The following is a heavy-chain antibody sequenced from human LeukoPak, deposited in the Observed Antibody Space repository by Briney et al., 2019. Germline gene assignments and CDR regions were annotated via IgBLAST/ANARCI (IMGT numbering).Heavy chain of an antibody. CDR3: GSPYYYGSGNDY. CDR1: GFTFSSHW. J-gene: IGHJ4*02. D-gene: IGHD3-10*01. V-gene: IGHV3-23*01. CDR2: ISGSGGST. Sequence: GGSLRLSCAGSGFTFSSHWMHWVRQAPGKGLEWVSAISGSGGSTYYADSVKGRFTISRDNSKNTLYLQMNSLRAEDTAVYYCGSPYYYGSGNDYWGQGTLVTVSS.